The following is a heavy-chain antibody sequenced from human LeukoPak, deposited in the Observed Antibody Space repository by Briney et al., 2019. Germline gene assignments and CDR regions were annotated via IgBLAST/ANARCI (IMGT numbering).Heavy chain of an antibody. D-gene: IGHD6-13*01. CDR3: ARGKIAAAGTCDY. J-gene: IGHJ4*02. V-gene: IGHV3-21*01. CDR2: ISSSSSYI. CDR1: GFTFSSYS. Sequence: PGGSLRLSCAASGFTFSSYSTNWVRQAPGKGLEWVSSISSSSSYIYYADSVKGRFTISRDNAKNSLYLQMNSLRAEDTAVYYCARGKIAAAGTCDYWGQGTLVTVSS.